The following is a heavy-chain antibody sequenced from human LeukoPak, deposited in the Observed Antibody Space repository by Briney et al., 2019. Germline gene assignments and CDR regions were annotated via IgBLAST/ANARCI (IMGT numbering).Heavy chain of an antibody. CDR3: ARGFWFGDSKWFDP. CDR2: ISAYNGNT. V-gene: IGHV1-18*01. Sequence: VASVKVSCKASGYTFTSYGISWVRQAPGQGLEWMGWISAYNGNTNYAQKLQGRVTMTRDTSTSTAYMELRSLRSDDTAVYYCARGFWFGDSKWFDPWGQGTLVTVSS. CDR1: GYTFTSYG. J-gene: IGHJ5*02. D-gene: IGHD3-10*01.